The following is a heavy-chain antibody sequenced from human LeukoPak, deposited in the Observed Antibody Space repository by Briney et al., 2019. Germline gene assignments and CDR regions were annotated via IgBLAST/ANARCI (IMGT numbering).Heavy chain of an antibody. CDR3: AGRGDGNLYYFDH. D-gene: IGHD5-24*01. CDR2: IKQDGGEK. V-gene: IGHV3-7*04. J-gene: IGHJ4*02. Sequence: GGSLRLSCAASGFTFSSYWMSGVRQAPGKGLEWVANIKQDGGEKYYVDSVKGRFTISRDNAKNSLYLQMSSLRPEDTAVYYCAGRGDGNLYYFDHWGQGTLVTASS. CDR1: GFTFSSYW.